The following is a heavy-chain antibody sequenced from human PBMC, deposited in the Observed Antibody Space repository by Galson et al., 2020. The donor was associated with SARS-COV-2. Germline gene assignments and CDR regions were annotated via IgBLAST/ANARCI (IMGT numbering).Heavy chain of an antibody. Sequence: SGPTQVKPTQTLTLTCTLSGSSLRTSAMRVSWIRQPPGKALEWLARIECDDEKYHRTPLKTRPTISKDTSKNQVVLTMTNMDPVDTATYYCARSSGYSSSWFLGGGMDVWGQGTTVTVSS. CDR3: ARSSGYSSSWFLGGGMDV. D-gene: IGHD6-13*01. J-gene: IGHJ6*02. CDR1: GSSLRTSAMR. V-gene: IGHV2-70*04. CDR2: IECDDEK.